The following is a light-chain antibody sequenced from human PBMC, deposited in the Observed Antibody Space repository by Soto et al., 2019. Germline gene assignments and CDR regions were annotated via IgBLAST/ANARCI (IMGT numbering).Light chain of an antibody. CDR3: QQYHIYST. J-gene: IGKJ2*01. CDR1: QSVNYW. V-gene: IGKV1-5*03. Sequence: DVQMTQSPSTLSASVGDRVTITCRASQSVNYWLAWYQLKPRKAPKLLIYEASNLQSGVPSRFSGSGSATDFTLTISSLQPDDSATYYCQQYHIYSTFGQGTKLEIK. CDR2: EAS.